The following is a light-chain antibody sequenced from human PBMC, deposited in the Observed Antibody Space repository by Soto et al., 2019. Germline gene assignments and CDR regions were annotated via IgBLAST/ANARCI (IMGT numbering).Light chain of an antibody. Sequence: QSVLTQPPSASGTPGQRVTISCSGSSSNIGRNTVNWYQQFPGTAPKLLIYNNNERPSGVPDRFSGSKSGNTASLTVSGLQAEDEADYFCNSYGGTNNYVVFGGGTKLTVL. V-gene: IGLV1-44*01. CDR1: SSNIGRNT. CDR2: NNN. J-gene: IGLJ2*01. CDR3: NSYGGTNNYVV.